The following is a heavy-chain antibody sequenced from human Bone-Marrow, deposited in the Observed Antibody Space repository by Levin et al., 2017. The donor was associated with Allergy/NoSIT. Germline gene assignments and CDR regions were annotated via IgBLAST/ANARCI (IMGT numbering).Heavy chain of an antibody. CDR3: AQSFIVGASFDH. V-gene: IGHV2-5*02. J-gene: IGHJ4*02. D-gene: IGHD1-26*01. CDR1: GFSLTTSGVG. Sequence: TLSLTCTFSGFSLTTSGVGVGWIRQPPGKAPEWLALIFWDDDKRINSTLRTRLTITKDTSKNQVFLTLTNMDPVDTGTYFCAQSFIVGASFDHWGPGTLVTVSS. CDR2: IFWDDDK.